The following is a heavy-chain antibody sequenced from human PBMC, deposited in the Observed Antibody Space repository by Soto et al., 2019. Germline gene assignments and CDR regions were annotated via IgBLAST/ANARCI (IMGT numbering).Heavy chain of an antibody. J-gene: IGHJ6*02. Sequence: EVQLVESGAGLVQPGGSLRLSCEASGFTFRNYDMHWVRQGTGKGQEWVSGISAAGDPDYADSVEGRFTISRENAQNSFFLQMNSLRVGDTAVYYCARTDRDFYGLDVWGQGTTVIVSS. V-gene: IGHV3-13*05. CDR1: GFTFRNYD. CDR3: ARTDRDFYGLDV. CDR2: ISAAGDP.